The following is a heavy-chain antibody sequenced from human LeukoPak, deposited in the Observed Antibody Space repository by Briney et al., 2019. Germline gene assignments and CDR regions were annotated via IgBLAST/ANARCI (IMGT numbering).Heavy chain of an antibody. Sequence: PGGSLRLSCAASGFTFSSYWMSWVRQAPGKGLEWVANIKQDGSEKHYVDSVKGRFTISRDNAKNSLYLQMNSLRAEDTAVYYCARRPEIVVVVAATRYGLYYFDYWGQGTLVTVSS. CDR3: ARRPEIVVVVAATRYGLYYFDY. CDR2: IKQDGSEK. D-gene: IGHD2-15*01. CDR1: GFTFSSYW. V-gene: IGHV3-7*01. J-gene: IGHJ4*02.